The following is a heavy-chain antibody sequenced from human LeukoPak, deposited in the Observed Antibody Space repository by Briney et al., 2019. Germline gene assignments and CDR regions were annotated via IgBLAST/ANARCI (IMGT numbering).Heavy chain of an antibody. V-gene: IGHV3-30-3*02. CDR3: AKLLTMVRGAADY. D-gene: IGHD3-10*01. Sequence: PGGPLRLSCAPSGFTFSSYAMHWVRQAPGKGLEGVAVISYDGSNKYYADSVKGRFTIYRDDSKNTLYLQMNSLRAEDTAVYYCAKLLTMVRGAADYWGQGTLVTVSS. CDR2: ISYDGSNK. CDR1: GFTFSSYA. J-gene: IGHJ4*02.